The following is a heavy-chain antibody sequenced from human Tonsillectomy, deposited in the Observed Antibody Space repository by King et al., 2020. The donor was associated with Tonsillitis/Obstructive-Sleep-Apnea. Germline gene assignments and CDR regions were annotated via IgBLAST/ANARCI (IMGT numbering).Heavy chain of an antibody. CDR2: INHSGST. CDR1: GGSFSGYY. CDR3: ARGRGDYGERNWFDP. D-gene: IGHD4-17*01. J-gene: IGHJ5*02. Sequence: VQLQQWGAGLLKPSETLSLTCAVYGGSFSGYYWSWIRQPPGKGLEWIGEINHSGSTNYNPSLKSRVTISVDTSKNQLSLKLSSVTAADTAVYYGARGRGDYGERNWFDPWGQGTLVTVSS. V-gene: IGHV4-34*01.